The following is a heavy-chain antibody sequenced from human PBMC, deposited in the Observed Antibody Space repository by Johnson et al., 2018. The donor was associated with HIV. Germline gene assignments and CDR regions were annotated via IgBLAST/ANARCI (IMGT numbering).Heavy chain of an antibody. CDR2: IKSKTDGGTT. CDR3: AKELIAAAGTSSFDI. V-gene: IGHV3-15*01. J-gene: IGHJ3*02. D-gene: IGHD6-13*01. Sequence: VQLVESGGGLVRPGGSLRLSCAASGFTFSNAWMNWVRQAPGKGLEWVGRIKSKTDGGTTDYAAPVKGRFTISRDDSENPLYLQMNSLKAEDTAVYFCAKELIAAAGTSSFDIWGQGTMVTVSS. CDR1: GFTFSNAW.